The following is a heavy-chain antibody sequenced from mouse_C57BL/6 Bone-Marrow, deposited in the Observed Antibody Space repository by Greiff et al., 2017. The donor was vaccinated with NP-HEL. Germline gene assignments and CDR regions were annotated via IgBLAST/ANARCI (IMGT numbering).Heavy chain of an antibody. D-gene: IGHD1-1*01. Sequence: EVKVVESGGGLVQPGGSLKLSCAASGFTFSDYYMYWVRQTPEKRLEWVAYISNGGGSTYYPDTVKGRFTISRDNAKNTLYLQMSRLKSEDTAMYYCARPPPYGSSSWFAYWGQGTLVTVSA. V-gene: IGHV5-12*01. CDR1: GFTFSDYY. J-gene: IGHJ3*01. CDR2: ISNGGGST. CDR3: ARPPPYGSSSWFAY.